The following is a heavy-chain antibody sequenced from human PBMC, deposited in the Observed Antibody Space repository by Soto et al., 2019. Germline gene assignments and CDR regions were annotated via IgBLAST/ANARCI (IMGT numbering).Heavy chain of an antibody. Sequence: QITLKESGPTVVQRTQTLTLTCSFSGFSLSTSAEGVAWSRQPPGKALEWLALIYWDDDERYSPFLKSRLTIAKDTSKNQVVLTMTNMDPVDTATYFCAHKGGRGAAMDVWGQGATVTVSS. J-gene: IGHJ6*02. D-gene: IGHD2-15*01. CDR1: GFSLSTSAEG. V-gene: IGHV2-5*02. CDR2: IYWDDDE. CDR3: AHKGGRGAAMDV.